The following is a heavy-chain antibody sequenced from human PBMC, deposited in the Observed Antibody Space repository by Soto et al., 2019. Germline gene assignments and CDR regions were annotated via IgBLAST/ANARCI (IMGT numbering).Heavy chain of an antibody. CDR1: GFTFGDYA. V-gene: IGHV3-49*03. CDR2: IRSKAYGGTT. CDR3: TRVRDCSSTSCYSVTNYYYGMDV. D-gene: IGHD2-2*01. Sequence: LRLSCTASGFTFGDYAMTWFRQAPGKGLEWVGFIRSKAYGGTTEYAASVKGRFTISRDDSKSIAYLQMNSLKTEDTAVYYCTRVRDCSSTSCYSVTNYYYGMDVWGQGTTVTVSS. J-gene: IGHJ6*02.